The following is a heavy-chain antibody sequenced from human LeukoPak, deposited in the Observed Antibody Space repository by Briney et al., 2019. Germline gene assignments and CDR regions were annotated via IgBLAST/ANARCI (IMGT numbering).Heavy chain of an antibody. Sequence: SETLSLTCAVYGGSFSGYYWSWIRQPPGKGLEWIGEINHSGSTNYNPSLKSRVTISVDTSKNQFSLKLSSVTAADTAVYYCARLDGSYLFDYWGQGTLVTVSS. CDR1: GGSFSGYY. J-gene: IGHJ4*02. CDR3: ARLDGSYLFDY. D-gene: IGHD2-15*01. V-gene: IGHV4-34*01. CDR2: INHSGST.